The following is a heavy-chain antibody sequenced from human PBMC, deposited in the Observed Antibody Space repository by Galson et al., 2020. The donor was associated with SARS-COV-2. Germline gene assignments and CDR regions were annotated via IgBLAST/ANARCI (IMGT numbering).Heavy chain of an antibody. CDR3: ATTTPHCGGYCYNWFDP. CDR2: FDPEDGET. D-gene: IGHD2-21*02. J-gene: IGHJ5*02. V-gene: IGHV1-24*01. CDR1: GYTLTELS. Sequence: ASVKVSCKVSGYTLTELSMHWVRQAPGKGLEWMGGFDPEDGETIYAQKFQGRVTMTEDTSTDTAYMELSSLRSEDTAVYYCATTTPHCGGYCYNWFDPWGQGSLVTVSS.